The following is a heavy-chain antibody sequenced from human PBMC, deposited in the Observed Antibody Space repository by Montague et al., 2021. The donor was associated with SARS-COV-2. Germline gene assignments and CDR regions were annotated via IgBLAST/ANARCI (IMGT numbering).Heavy chain of an antibody. CDR2: IYTSGST. V-gene: IGHV4-4*07. Sequence: SETLSLTCTVSGGSISSYYWTWIRQPAGKGLEWIGRIYTSGSTNYNPSLKSRVTMSVDTSKNQFPLKLSSVTAADTAVYYCARDPAYCSSTSCYDDAFDIWGQGTMVTVS. CDR3: ARDPAYCSSTSCYDDAFDI. D-gene: IGHD2-2*01. J-gene: IGHJ3*02. CDR1: GGSISSYY.